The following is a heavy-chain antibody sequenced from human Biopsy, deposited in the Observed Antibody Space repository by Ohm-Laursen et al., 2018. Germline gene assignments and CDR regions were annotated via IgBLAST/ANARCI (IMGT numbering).Heavy chain of an antibody. CDR1: GVTLSGYG. D-gene: IGHD3-10*01. CDR3: ATELLPPGVGGPWLDS. Sequence: LRLSCAASGVTLSGYGMNWVRQAPGKGLEWVSSISASSSYIYYADSVKGRFTVSRDNTKNTLYLQMNSLRAADTAIYFCATELLPPGVGGPWLDSWGQGTPVTVSS. J-gene: IGHJ5*01. V-gene: IGHV3-21*06. CDR2: ISASSSYI.